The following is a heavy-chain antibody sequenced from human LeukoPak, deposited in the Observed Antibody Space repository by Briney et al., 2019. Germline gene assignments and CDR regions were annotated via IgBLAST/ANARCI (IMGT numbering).Heavy chain of an antibody. Sequence: GASAKVSCKASGYTFTSYDINWVRQATGQGLEWMGWMNPNSGNTGYAQKFQGRVTMTRNTSISTAYMELSSLRSEDTAVYYCARRRRMSSGWYGNWFDPWGQGTLVTVSS. D-gene: IGHD6-19*01. J-gene: IGHJ5*02. CDR1: GYTFTSYD. CDR2: MNPNSGNT. V-gene: IGHV1-8*01. CDR3: ARRRRMSSGWYGNWFDP.